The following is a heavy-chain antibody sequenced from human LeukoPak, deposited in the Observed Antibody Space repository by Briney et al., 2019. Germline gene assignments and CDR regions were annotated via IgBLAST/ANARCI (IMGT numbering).Heavy chain of an antibody. V-gene: IGHV4-34*01. D-gene: IGHD3-10*01. CDR1: GGSFSGYY. CDR2: INHSGST. J-gene: IGHJ6*03. CDR3: AREDSGSYYNFYYFYMDV. Sequence: SETLSLTCAVYGGSFSGYYWSWIRQPPGKGLEWIGEINHSGSTNYNPSLKSRVTISVDTSKNQFSLKLTSVTAADTAVYYCAREDSGSYYNFYYFYMDVWGKGTTVTISS.